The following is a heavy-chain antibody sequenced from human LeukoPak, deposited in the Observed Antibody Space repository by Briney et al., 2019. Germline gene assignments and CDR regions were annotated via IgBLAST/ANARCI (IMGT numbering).Heavy chain of an antibody. CDR2: INPNSGGT. D-gene: IGHD6-13*01. CDR1: GYTFTGYY. CDR3: ARSIYSSSWNAFDI. Sequence: GSSVKVSCKASGYTFTGYYMHWVRQAPGQGLEWMGWINPNSGGTNYAQKFQGRGTMTRDTYISTAYMELSRLRSDDTAVYYCARSIYSSSWNAFDIWGQGTMVTVSS. V-gene: IGHV1-2*02. J-gene: IGHJ3*02.